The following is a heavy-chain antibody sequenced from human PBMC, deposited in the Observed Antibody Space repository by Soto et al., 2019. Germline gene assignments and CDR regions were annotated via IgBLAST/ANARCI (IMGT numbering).Heavy chain of an antibody. V-gene: IGHV4-39*01. CDR2: IYYNGRT. CDR3: ARHAESLLDY. Sequence: PSETLSLTCTVSGGSISSRNYYWGWIRQPPGKGLEWIGSIYYNGRTYYNPSLKSRVTISADTSRDQFSLRLSSVTAADSAVYYCARHAESLLDYWGPGTLVTVSS. J-gene: IGHJ4*02. D-gene: IGHD3-10*01. CDR1: GGSISSRNYY.